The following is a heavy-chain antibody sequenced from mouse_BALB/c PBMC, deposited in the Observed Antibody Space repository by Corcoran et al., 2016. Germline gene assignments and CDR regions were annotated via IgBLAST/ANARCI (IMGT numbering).Heavy chain of an antibody. Sequence: LVKTGASVKISCKASGSSFTGYYMHWVKQSRGKSLEWIGYISCYNGATSYNQKFKGKATFTVDTSSSTAYMKFNSLTSEDSAVYYGARSGYYGSSFYWYFDVWGAGTTVTVSS. J-gene: IGHJ1*01. CDR3: ARSGYYGSSFYWYFDV. V-gene: IGHV1S34*01. CDR2: ISCYNGAT. CDR1: GSSFTGYY. D-gene: IGHD1-1*01.